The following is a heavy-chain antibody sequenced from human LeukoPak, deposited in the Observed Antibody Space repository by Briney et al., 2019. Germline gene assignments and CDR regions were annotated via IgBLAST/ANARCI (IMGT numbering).Heavy chain of an antibody. CDR2: ISGSGGST. Sequence: GGSLRLSCAASGLTFSNYAMSWVRQAPGKGLEWVSAISGSGGSTYYADSVKGRFTISRDNSKNTLYLQMNSLRAEDTSVYYCAKETAVVGWYHGMDVWGQWTTVTVSS. CDR3: AKETAVVGWYHGMDV. CDR1: GLTFSNYA. J-gene: IGHJ6*02. D-gene: IGHD6-19*01. V-gene: IGHV3-23*01.